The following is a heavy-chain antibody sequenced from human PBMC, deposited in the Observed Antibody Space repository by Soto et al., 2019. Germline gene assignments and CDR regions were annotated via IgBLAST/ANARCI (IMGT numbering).Heavy chain of an antibody. J-gene: IGHJ4*02. CDR3: SRSPEVGVRGAY. V-gene: IGHV3-21*01. CDR2: ITVGSSHI. D-gene: IGHD3-16*01. CDR1: GFPFSAYN. Sequence: EVQLVESGGGLVKPGGSLRLSCTGSGFPFSAYNINWVRQAPGKGLEWVSSITVGSSHIYQPNSMKGRFTISRDDAKNSVYLQIDSLRDEDTALYYCSRSPEVGVRGAYWGQGTLVTVSS.